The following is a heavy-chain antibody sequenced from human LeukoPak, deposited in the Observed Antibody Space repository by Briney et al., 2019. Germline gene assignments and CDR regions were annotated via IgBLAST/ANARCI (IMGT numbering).Heavy chain of an antibody. Sequence: PGGSLRLSCAASGFSLNTYAMHWARQAPGKGLEYVSAISSNGDSTYYANSVKGRFTISRDNSKKTLFLQMGSLRAEDLAVYYCVRDSGGDAYNDYFDSWGQGTLVTVSS. J-gene: IGHJ4*02. V-gene: IGHV3-64*01. CDR1: GFSLNTYA. D-gene: IGHD5-24*01. CDR3: VRDSGGDAYNDYFDS. CDR2: ISSNGDST.